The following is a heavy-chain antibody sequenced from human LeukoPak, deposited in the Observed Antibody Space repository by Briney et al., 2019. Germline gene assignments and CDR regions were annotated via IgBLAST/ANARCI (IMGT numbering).Heavy chain of an antibody. J-gene: IGHJ5*02. V-gene: IGHV4-59*12. CDR2: IYHSGGT. CDR3: ARADRSSTSPWGNWFDP. Sequence: SETLSLTCTVSGGSISSYYWSWIRQPPGKGLEWIGYIYHSGGTYYNPSLKSRVTISVDRSKNQFSLKLSSVTAADTAVYYCARADRSSTSPWGNWFDPWGQGTLVTVSS. D-gene: IGHD2-2*01. CDR1: GGSISSYY.